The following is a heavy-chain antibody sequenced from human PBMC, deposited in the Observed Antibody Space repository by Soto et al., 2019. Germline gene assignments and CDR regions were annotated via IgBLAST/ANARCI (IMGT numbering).Heavy chain of an antibody. D-gene: IGHD6-6*01. Sequence: GGSLRLSCAASGFTFSSYAMSWVRQAPGKGLEWVSAISGSGGSTYYADSVKGRFTISRDNSKNTLYLQMNSLRAEDTAVYYCAKDGRLAARPSIWWFDYWGQGTLVTVSS. CDR3: AKDGRLAARPSIWWFDY. CDR1: GFTFSSYA. V-gene: IGHV3-23*01. J-gene: IGHJ4*02. CDR2: ISGSGGST.